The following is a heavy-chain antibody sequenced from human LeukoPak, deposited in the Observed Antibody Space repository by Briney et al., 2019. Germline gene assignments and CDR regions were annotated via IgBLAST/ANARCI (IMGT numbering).Heavy chain of an antibody. Sequence: LSLTCTVSGGSISSYYWSWIRQAPGKGLEWVSYISSSGSTIYYADSVKGRFTISRDNAKNSLYLQMNSLRAEDTAVYYCARESDFYGGTPLDYGAQEPLVTVSS. CDR3: ARESDFYGGTPLDY. V-gene: IGHV3-11*04. D-gene: IGHD4-23*01. CDR1: GGSISSYY. J-gene: IGHJ4*02. CDR2: ISSSGSTI.